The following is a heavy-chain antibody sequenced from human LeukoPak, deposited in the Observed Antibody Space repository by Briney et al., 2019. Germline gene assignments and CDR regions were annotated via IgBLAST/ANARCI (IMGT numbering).Heavy chain of an antibody. V-gene: IGHV4-59*08. CDR1: GGSISSYY. D-gene: IGHD5-12*01. CDR3: ARHHSDYVSFFDY. CDR2: IYYSGST. Sequence: SETLSLTCTVSGGSISSYYWSWIRQPPGKGLEWIGYIYYSGSTNYNPSLKRRVTISVDTSKNQFSLKLSSVTAADTAVYYCARHHSDYVSFFDYWGQGTLVTVSS. J-gene: IGHJ4*02.